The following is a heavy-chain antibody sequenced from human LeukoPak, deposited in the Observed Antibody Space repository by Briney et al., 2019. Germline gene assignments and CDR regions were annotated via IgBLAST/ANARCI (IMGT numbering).Heavy chain of an antibody. CDR3: ASSITIFGVVPDYYGMDV. D-gene: IGHD3-3*01. V-gene: IGHV4-59*08. J-gene: IGHJ6*02. CDR2: IYYSGST. CDR1: GGPISSYY. Sequence: SETLSLTCTVSGGPISSYYWSWIRQPPGKGLEWIGYIYYSGSTNYNPSLKSRVTISVDTSKNQFSLKLSSVTAADTAVYYCASSITIFGVVPDYYGMDVWGQGTTVTVSS.